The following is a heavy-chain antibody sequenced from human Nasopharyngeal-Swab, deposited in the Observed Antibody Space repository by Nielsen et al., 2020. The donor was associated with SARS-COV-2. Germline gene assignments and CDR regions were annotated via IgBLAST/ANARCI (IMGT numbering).Heavy chain of an antibody. Sequence: SETLSLTCSVSGVSITSNSHFWGWFRQPLGKGLEWIGNIYHTGITYYNPSLKSRISLSIDTSKNAFSLKMKSVTAADTAVYYCASSSAWFRISPLDYWGRGTLVAVSS. J-gene: IGHJ4*02. CDR1: GVSITSNSHF. CDR2: IYHTGIT. D-gene: IGHD6-19*01. CDR3: ASSSAWFRISPLDY. V-gene: IGHV4-39*02.